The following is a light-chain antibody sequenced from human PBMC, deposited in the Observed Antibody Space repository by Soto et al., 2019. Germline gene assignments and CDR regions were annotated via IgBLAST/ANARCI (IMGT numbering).Light chain of an antibody. Sequence: QPVLTQPPSVSGAPGQRVTISCTGSSSNIGAGYDVHWYQQLPGTAPKLLIYGNSNRPSGVPDRFSGSKSGTSASLAITGLQAEYEADYYCQSYDSSLSRVFGGGTKLTVL. V-gene: IGLV1-40*01. J-gene: IGLJ2*01. CDR2: GNS. CDR1: SSNIGAGYD. CDR3: QSYDSSLSRV.